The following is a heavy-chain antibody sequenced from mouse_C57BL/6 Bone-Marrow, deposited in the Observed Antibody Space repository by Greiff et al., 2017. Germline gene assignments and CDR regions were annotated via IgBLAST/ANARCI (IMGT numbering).Heavy chain of an antibody. D-gene: IGHD1-1*01. CDR3: ARYGRRYFDD. CDR1: GYTFTSYG. V-gene: IGHV1-81*01. Sequence: QVQLQQSGAELARPGASVKLSCKASGYTFTSYGISWVKQRPGQGLEWIGEIYPGSGNTYYNEKFKGKATLTADKSSSTAYMELRSLTSEDSAVYFCARYGRRYFDDWGQGTTLTVSS. J-gene: IGHJ2*01. CDR2: IYPGSGNT.